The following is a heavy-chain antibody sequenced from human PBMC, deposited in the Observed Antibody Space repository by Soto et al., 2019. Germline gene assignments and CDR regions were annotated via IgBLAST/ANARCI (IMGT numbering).Heavy chain of an antibody. D-gene: IGHD3-22*01. J-gene: IGHJ4*02. CDR1: GGSISSDGYY. Sequence: QVQLQESGPGLVKPSQTLSLTCTVSGGSISSDGYYWNWIRQLPGKGLEWIGYIYYSGSTYYNPCLTRRVFLSVDTSKNQFSLKLSSVTAADTAVYYCARAPNPPSHYYHSSGFYFFEYWGQGTLVTVSS. CDR2: IYYSGST. V-gene: IGHV4-31*03. CDR3: ARAPNPPSHYYHSSGFYFFEY.